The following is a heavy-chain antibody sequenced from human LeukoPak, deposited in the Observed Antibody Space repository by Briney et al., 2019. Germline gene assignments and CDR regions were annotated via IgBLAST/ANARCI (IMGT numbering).Heavy chain of an antibody. J-gene: IGHJ4*02. V-gene: IGHV3-30*18. CDR3: AKGQYYYDSSGYYYDY. CDR1: GFTFSSYA. CDR2: ISYDGSNK. D-gene: IGHD3-22*01. Sequence: PGGSLRPSCAASGFTFSSYAMSWVRQAPGKGLEWVAVISYDGSNKYYADSVKGRFTISRDNSKNTLYLQMNSLRAEDTAVYYCAKGQYYYDSSGYYYDYWGQGTLVTVSS.